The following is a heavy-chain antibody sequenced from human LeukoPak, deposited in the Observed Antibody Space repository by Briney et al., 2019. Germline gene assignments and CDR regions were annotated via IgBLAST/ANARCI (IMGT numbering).Heavy chain of an antibody. J-gene: IGHJ4*02. Sequence: GGSLRLSCAASGFTFSSYSMNWVRQAPGEGLEWVSSISSSSSYIFYADSVKGRFTISRDNAKNSLYLQMNSLRAEDTAVYYCARDQGTPGPSCFDYWGQGTLVTVSS. CDR3: ARDQGTPGPSCFDY. V-gene: IGHV3-21*01. CDR1: GFTFSSYS. D-gene: IGHD2-15*01. CDR2: ISSSSSYI.